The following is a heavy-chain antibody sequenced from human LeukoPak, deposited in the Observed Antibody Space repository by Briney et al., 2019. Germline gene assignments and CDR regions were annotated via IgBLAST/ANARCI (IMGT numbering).Heavy chain of an antibody. V-gene: IGHV3-48*03. J-gene: IGHJ3*02. D-gene: IGHD2-15*01. CDR1: GFSFDDYA. Sequence: GRSLRLSCAASGFSFDDYAMHWVRQAPGKGLEWVSYTSASASSIYYADSVKGRFTISRDNAKNSLYLQMNSLRAEDTAVYYCAREDGGDTFDIWGQGTMVTVSS. CDR3: AREDGGDTFDI. CDR2: TSASASSI.